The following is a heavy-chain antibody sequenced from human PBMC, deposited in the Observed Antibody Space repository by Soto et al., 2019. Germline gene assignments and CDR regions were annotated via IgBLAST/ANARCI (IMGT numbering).Heavy chain of an antibody. D-gene: IGHD4-17*01. CDR2: IDWDDDK. J-gene: IGHJ5*02. CDR3: AHRTTTVTWWFDP. CDR1: GFSITTRAMC. Sequence: SGPTLVNPTQTLTLTCTFTGFSITTRAMCVSWIRQPPGKALEWLALIDWDDDKCYSTSLKSRLTITKDTSKNQVVLTMTNMDPADTATYFCAHRTTTVTWWFDPWGQGTLVTVSS. V-gene: IGHV2-70*12.